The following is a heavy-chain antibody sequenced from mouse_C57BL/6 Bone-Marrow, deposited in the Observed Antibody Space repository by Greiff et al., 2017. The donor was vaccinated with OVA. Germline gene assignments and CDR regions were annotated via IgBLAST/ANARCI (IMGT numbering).Heavy chain of an antibody. Sequence: VQLQQSGAELVRPGASVKLSCTASGFHIKDDYMHWVKPRPEQGLSWIGWLDPENGDTAYASKFQGKATITAATSSNTAYLQLSSLTSEDTAVYDCTPRSYDYRWYWYCDVWGTGTTVTVSS. J-gene: IGHJ1*03. CDR3: TPRSYDYRWYWYCDV. CDR2: LDPENGDT. V-gene: IGHV14-4*01. CDR1: GFHIKDDY. D-gene: IGHD2-4*01.